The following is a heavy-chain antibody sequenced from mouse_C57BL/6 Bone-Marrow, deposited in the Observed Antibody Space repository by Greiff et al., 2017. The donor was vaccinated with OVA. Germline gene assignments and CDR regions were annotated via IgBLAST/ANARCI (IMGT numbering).Heavy chain of an antibody. CDR3: ARGGSRAWFAY. D-gene: IGHD1-1*01. V-gene: IGHV1-69*01. CDR1: GYTFTSYW. CDR2: IDPSDSYT. Sequence: QVQLQQSGAELVRPGASVKLSCKASGYTFTSYWMHWVKQRPGQGLEWIGEIDPSDSYTNYNQKFKGKSTLTVDKSSSTAYMQLSSLTSEDSAVYYCARGGSRAWFAYWGQGTLVTVSA. J-gene: IGHJ3*01.